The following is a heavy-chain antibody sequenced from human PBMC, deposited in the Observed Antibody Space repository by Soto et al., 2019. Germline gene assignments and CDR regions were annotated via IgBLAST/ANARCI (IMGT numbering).Heavy chain of an antibody. Sequence: GGSLRLSCAASGFTFSSYGMHWVRQAPGKGLEWVAVIWYDGSNKYYADSVKGRFTISRDNSKNTLYLQMNSLRAEDTAVYYCARDRYYYGSGSYNYMDVWGKGTTVTVSS. CDR3: ARDRYYYGSGSYNYMDV. CDR1: GFTFSSYG. V-gene: IGHV3-33*01. D-gene: IGHD3-10*01. J-gene: IGHJ6*03. CDR2: IWYDGSNK.